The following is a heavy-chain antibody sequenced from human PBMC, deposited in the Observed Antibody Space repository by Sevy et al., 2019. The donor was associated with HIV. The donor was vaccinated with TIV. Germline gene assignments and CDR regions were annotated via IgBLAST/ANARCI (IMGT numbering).Heavy chain of an antibody. J-gene: IGHJ4*02. CDR2: INPNTGVK. CDR3: ARGRVIFDY. Sequence: ASVKVSCKASGYTFTDYYLHWVRQAPGQGLEWMTYINPNTGVKNYAQKFRGRVTMTTDTSINTVYMELTRLTSDDTAVYSCARGRVIFDYWGQGTLVTVSS. V-gene: IGHV1-2*02. CDR1: GYTFTDYY.